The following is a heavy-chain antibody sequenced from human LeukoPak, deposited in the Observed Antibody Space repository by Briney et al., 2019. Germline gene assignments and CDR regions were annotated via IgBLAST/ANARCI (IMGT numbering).Heavy chain of an antibody. V-gene: IGHV3-21*06. CDR1: GFTFSGNW. CDR3: ARSLRDAFDI. CDR2: LSGTGRYI. J-gene: IGHJ3*02. Sequence: GGSLRLSCADSGFTFSGNWMHWVRQAPGKGLEWVSSLSGTGRYIYYADLMKGRFTISRDNAKNSLYLQMNSLRAEDTAVYYCARSLRDAFDIWGQGTMVTVSS.